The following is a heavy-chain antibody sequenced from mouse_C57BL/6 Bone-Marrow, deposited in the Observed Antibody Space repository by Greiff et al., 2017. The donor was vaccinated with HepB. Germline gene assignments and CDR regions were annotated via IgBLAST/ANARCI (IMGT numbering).Heavy chain of an antibody. Sequence: QVQLKQSGAELARPGASVKLSCKASGYTFTSYGISWVKQRTGQGLEWIGEIYPRSGNTYYNEKFKGKATLTADKSSSTAYMELRSLTSEDSAVYFCARFSYGYKFAYWGQGTLVTVSA. CDR1: GYTFTSYG. CDR3: ARFSYGYKFAY. CDR2: IYPRSGNT. J-gene: IGHJ3*01. V-gene: IGHV1-81*01. D-gene: IGHD2-2*01.